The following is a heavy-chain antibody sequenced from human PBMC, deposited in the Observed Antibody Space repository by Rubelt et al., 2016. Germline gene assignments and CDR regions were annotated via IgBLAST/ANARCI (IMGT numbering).Heavy chain of an antibody. CDR3: AKGGVGWNYYHY. Sequence: EVQLLESGGGLVQPGGSLRLSCAASGFTFSSYAMTWVRQAPGKGLEWVSVISGSGDSTYYADSVKGRFTISRDNSKNTLYLQMNSLRAEDTAVYYCAKGGVGWNYYHYWGQGTLVTVSS. CDR2: ISGSGDST. J-gene: IGHJ4*02. CDR1: GFTFSSYA. V-gene: IGHV3-23*01. D-gene: IGHD6-19*01.